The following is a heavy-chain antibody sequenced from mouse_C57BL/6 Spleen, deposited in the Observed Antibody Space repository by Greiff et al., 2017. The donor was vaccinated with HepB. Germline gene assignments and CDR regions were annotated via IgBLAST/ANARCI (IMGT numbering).Heavy chain of an antibody. V-gene: IGHV1-81*01. Sequence: QVQLKESGAELARPGASVKLSCKASGYTFTSYGISWVKQRTGQGLEWIGEIYPRSGNTYYNEKFKGKDRLTADKSSSTAYMELRSLTSEDSAVYFCARGREPPIDYWGQGTTLTVSS. J-gene: IGHJ2*01. CDR1: GYTFTSYG. CDR3: ARGREPPIDY. CDR2: IYPRSGNT.